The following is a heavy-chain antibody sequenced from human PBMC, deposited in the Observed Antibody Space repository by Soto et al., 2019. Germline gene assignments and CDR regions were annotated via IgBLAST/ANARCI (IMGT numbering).Heavy chain of an antibody. CDR1: GFTFSSYS. Sequence: GSLRLSCAASGFTFSSYSMNWVRQAPGKGLEWVSSISSSSSYIYYADSVKGRFTISRDNAKNSLYLKMNSLRAEDTAVYYCASSVTMIVVAHFDIWGQGTMVTV. CDR2: ISSSSSYI. CDR3: ASSVTMIVVAHFDI. J-gene: IGHJ3*02. D-gene: IGHD3-22*01. V-gene: IGHV3-21*01.